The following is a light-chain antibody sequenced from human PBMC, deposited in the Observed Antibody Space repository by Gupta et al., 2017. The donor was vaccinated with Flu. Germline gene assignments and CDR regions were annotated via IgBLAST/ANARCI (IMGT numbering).Light chain of an antibody. V-gene: IGKV1-5*03. CDR1: QYINNR. CDR2: EAS. Sequence: DIQMTQSPSTLSASVGDRVTITCRASQYINNRLAWYHQKPGEAPKLLIYEASTLEGGVPSRFSGSGSGTEFTLTINSLQPDDFATYYCQQYDGYSITFGQGTRLEIK. CDR3: QQYDGYSIT. J-gene: IGKJ5*01.